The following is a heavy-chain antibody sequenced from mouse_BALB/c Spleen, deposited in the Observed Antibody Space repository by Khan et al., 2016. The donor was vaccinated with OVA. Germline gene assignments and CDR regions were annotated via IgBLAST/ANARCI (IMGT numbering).Heavy chain of an antibody. CDR2: VSTGGSYT. D-gene: IGHD1-1*01. J-gene: IGHJ3*01. CDR3: TGFAYYYDSDGFAY. V-gene: IGHV5-6*01. Sequence: EVQLVESGGDLVKPGGSLKLSCAASGFTFSTYGMSWVRQTPDKRLEWVATVSTGGSYTYYPHSVKGRFTISRDNAKNTLYLQMSGLKSEDTAMFYGTGFAYYYDSDGFAYWGQGTLVTVSA. CDR1: GFTFSTYG.